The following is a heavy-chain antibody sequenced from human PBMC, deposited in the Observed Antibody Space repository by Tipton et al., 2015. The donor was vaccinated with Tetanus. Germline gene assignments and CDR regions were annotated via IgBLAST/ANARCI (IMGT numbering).Heavy chain of an antibody. CDR3: ARPSTTVTPRAFDV. J-gene: IGHJ3*01. D-gene: IGHD4-17*01. V-gene: IGHV4-39*01. CDR2: IYYSGSS. Sequence: TLSLTCNVSGASMSSSSYYWDWIRQPPGKGLKWIGSIYYSGSSYYNPSLESRVTISLDTSKNRFSLKLTSVTAADAAVYYCARPSTTVTPRAFDVWGQGTMVTVSS. CDR1: GASMSSSSYY.